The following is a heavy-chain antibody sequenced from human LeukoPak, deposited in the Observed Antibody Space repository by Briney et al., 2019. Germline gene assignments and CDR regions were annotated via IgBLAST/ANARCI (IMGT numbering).Heavy chain of an antibody. D-gene: IGHD1-26*01. CDR2: VDQDGSEK. J-gene: IGHJ4*02. Sequence: GGSLRLSCAVSGSTSSRNFMSWVRQTPEKGLEWVANVDQDGSEKNYVDSVKGRFTISRDNAKNSLFLQMNSLRAEDTAIYYCASGAGWESGYWGQGTLVTVSS. V-gene: IGHV3-7*01. CDR3: ASGAGWESGY. CDR1: GSTSSRNF.